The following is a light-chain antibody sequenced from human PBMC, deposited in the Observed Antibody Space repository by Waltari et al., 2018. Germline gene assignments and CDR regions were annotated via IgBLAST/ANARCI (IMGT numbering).Light chain of an antibody. CDR1: QSVDSQH. Sequence: EIVLTQSPGTLSLSPGERATLSCRASQSVDSQHLAWYQQKPGQAPRLLIHGASTRATGVPDRFSGSGSGKDFTLTISRLEPEDLAVYYCQQYATSPRTFGQGTKVELK. J-gene: IGKJ1*01. CDR3: QQYATSPRT. CDR2: GAS. V-gene: IGKV3-20*01.